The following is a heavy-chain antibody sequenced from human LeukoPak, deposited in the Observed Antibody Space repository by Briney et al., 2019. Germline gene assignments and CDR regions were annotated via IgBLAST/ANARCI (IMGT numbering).Heavy chain of an antibody. J-gene: IGHJ4*02. D-gene: IGHD5-24*01. Sequence: GGSLRLSCAASGYTVSSKYMSWVRQAPGKGLEWVSVIYSGGSTYYADSVKGRFTISRDNSKNTVYLQMNSLRAEDTAVYYCAREPAVWLHVIDYWGQGTLVTVSS. V-gene: IGHV3-66*01. CDR2: IYSGGST. CDR1: GYTVSSKY. CDR3: AREPAVWLHVIDY.